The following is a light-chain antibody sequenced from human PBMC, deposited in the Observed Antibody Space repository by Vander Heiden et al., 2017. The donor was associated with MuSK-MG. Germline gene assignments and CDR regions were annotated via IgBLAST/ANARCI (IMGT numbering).Light chain of an antibody. CDR1: SGGYNY. Sequence: QSALTQPPSASGSPGQSVTISCTGISGGYNYVSWYQHHPGKAPKVIIFEVTKRPSGVPDRFSGSRSGNTASLTVSGLQAEDEADYYCSSHAVTNTLIFGGGTKLTVL. CDR2: EVT. V-gene: IGLV2-8*01. J-gene: IGLJ2*01. CDR3: SSHAVTNTLI.